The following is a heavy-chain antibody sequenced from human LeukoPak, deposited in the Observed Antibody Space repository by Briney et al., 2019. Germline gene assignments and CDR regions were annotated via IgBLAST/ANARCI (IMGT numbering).Heavy chain of an antibody. CDR2: IYSSGTT. Sequence: SETLSLTCNVSGGSISNYYWTWIRQPAGKGLEWIGRIYSSGTTTYNPSLKSRVAMSVDTSRNQFSLKLSSVTAADTAVYYCARVSPIAVAGSPYYYAMDVWGQGTTVTVSS. J-gene: IGHJ6*02. V-gene: IGHV4-4*07. CDR1: GGSISNYY. D-gene: IGHD6-19*01. CDR3: ARVSPIAVAGSPYYYAMDV.